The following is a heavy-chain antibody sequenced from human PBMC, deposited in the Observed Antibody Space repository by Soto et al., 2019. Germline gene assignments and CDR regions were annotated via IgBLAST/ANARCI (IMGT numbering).Heavy chain of an antibody. CDR3: ARDRGVGTTFDY. Sequence: QVQLVESGGGVVQPGRSLRLSCAASGFTFSSYAMHWVRQAPGKGLEWVAVISYDGSNKYYADSVKGRFTISRDNSKNTMYLQMNSRRAEDTAVYYCARDRGVGTTFDYWGQGTLVTVSS. CDR1: GFTFSSYA. V-gene: IGHV3-30-3*01. D-gene: IGHD1-7*01. CDR2: ISYDGSNK. J-gene: IGHJ4*02.